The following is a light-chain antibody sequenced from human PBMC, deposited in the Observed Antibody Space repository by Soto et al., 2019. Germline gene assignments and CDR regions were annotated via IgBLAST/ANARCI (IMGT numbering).Light chain of an antibody. CDR2: DVS. CDR3: NSYTSSTTLV. CDR1: SSDVGGYDY. J-gene: IGLJ2*01. V-gene: IGLV2-14*03. Sequence: QSVLTQPASVSGSPGQSITISCTGTSSDVGGYDYVSWYQQHPGKAPKLMIYDVSSRPSGVSNRFSGSKSGSTASLTISGLQAEDEADYYCNSYTSSTTLVFGAGTKLTVL.